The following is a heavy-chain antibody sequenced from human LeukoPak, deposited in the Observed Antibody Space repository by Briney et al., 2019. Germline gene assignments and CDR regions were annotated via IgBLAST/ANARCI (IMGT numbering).Heavy chain of an antibody. CDR1: GYTFTTFP. D-gene: IGHD3-10*01. Sequence: ASVKVSCKASGYTFTTFPINWVRQAPGQGLEWMGWIDTNTGSPTYAQGLTGRFVFSLDTSVSTAYLQISSLKAEDTAVYYCARGIRGVTDYYFDYWGQGTLVTVSS. J-gene: IGHJ4*02. CDR3: ARGIRGVTDYYFDY. CDR2: IDTNTGSP. V-gene: IGHV7-4-1*02.